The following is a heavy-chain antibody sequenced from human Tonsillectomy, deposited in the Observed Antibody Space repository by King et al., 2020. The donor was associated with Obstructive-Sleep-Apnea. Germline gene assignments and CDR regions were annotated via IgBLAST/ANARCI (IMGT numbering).Heavy chain of an antibody. CDR1: GFTFSSYA. V-gene: IGHV3-23*04. CDR3: AKDLISRYDILTGYYGFDP. Sequence: VQLVESGGGLVQPGGSLRLSCAASGFTFSSYAMNWGRQAPGKGLEWVSAIRGSGGSTYYADSVKGRFTISRDNSENTLYLQMNSLRAEATAVYYCAKDLISRYDILTGYYGFDPWGQGTLVTVSS. D-gene: IGHD3-9*01. CDR2: IRGSGGST. J-gene: IGHJ5*02.